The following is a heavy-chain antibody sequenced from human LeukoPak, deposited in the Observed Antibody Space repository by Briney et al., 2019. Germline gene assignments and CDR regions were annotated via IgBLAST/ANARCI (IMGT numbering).Heavy chain of an antibody. CDR1: GFTFSSYA. Sequence: GGSLRLSCAASGFTFSSYAMHWVRQAPGRGLEWVAVISYDGSNKYYADSVKGRFTISRDNSKNTLYLQMNSLRAGDTAVYYCARDQGQLWLSYYFDYWGQGTLVTVSS. CDR2: ISYDGSNK. V-gene: IGHV3-30-3*01. D-gene: IGHD5-18*01. J-gene: IGHJ4*02. CDR3: ARDQGQLWLSYYFDY.